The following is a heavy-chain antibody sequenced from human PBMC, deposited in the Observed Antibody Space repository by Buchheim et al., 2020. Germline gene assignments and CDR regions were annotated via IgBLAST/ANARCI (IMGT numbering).Heavy chain of an antibody. J-gene: IGHJ4*02. CDR2: IFYSGSA. D-gene: IGHD2-15*01. CDR3: ARIGMAVVSD. CDR1: GGSISGDNYY. Sequence: QVQLKESGPGRVQPSETLSLTCTVSGGSISGDNYYWGWIRQSPGQGLEWIGKIFYSGSAHYNPSLRSRVTISVDTSKNQFSLTLTSVTAADAGLYYCARIGMAVVSDWGQGT. V-gene: IGHV4-39*01.